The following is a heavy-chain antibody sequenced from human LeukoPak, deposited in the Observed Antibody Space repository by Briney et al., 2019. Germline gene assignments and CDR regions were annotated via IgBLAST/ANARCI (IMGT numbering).Heavy chain of an antibody. CDR1: GFTFSGAW. Sequence: GGSLRLSRTASGFTFSGAWMTWVRQAPGNGLEWVAYIHYDSSTEDYANSVKGRFTISRANSKKTRFLQMNNLRVEDMGVLYCAKDWNWAIDYWGQGTLVTVSS. CDR3: AKDWNWAIDY. D-gene: IGHD1-7*01. CDR2: IHYDSSTE. J-gene: IGHJ4*02. V-gene: IGHV3-30*02.